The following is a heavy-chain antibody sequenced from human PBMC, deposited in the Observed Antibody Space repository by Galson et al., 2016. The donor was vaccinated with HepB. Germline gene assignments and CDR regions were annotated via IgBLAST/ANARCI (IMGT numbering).Heavy chain of an antibody. CDR2: IDPDDSET. CDR1: GYTFKSHW. CDR3: AMRQKVAGTADY. J-gene: IGHJ4*02. D-gene: IGHD1-1*01. Sequence: QSGAEVKKPGESLRISCKGSGYTFKSHWIGWVRQRPGKGLEWMGVIDPDDSETTYNPSFEGQVTISADESISTAYLQWNSLKATYTAMYFCAMRQKVAGTADYWGQGTLVTVSS. V-gene: IGHV5-51*01.